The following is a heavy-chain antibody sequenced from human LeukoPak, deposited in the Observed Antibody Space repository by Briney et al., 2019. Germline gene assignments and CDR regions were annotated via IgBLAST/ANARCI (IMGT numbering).Heavy chain of an antibody. CDR2: IYYSGST. D-gene: IGHD1-7*01. CDR3: ARHGSGGTTWVKGRYFDY. CDR1: GGSISSSSYY. Sequence: SETLSLTCTASGGSISSSSYYWGWIRQPPGKGLEWIGSIYYSGSTYYNPSLNSRVTISVDTSKNQFSLKLSSVTAAETAVYYCARHGSGGTTWVKGRYFDYWGQGTLVTVSS. J-gene: IGHJ4*02. V-gene: IGHV4-39*01.